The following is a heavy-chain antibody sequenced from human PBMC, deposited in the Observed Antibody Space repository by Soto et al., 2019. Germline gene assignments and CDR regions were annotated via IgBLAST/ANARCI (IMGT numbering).Heavy chain of an antibody. CDR2: INSVSGGT. Sequence: ASVTGSFTASCTTPTRYFIHWLRQAPGQGPQWMGWINSVSGGTNYAPRFRGRVSMTRDTSSATAFLDLSGLRSDDTAVYYCARGGSYYAPWGQGSLV. V-gene: IGHV1-2*02. D-gene: IGHD3-16*01. J-gene: IGHJ5*02. CDR1: CTTPTRYF. CDR3: ARGGSYYAP.